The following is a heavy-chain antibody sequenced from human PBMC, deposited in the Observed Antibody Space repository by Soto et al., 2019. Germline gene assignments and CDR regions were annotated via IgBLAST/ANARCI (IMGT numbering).Heavy chain of an antibody. Sequence: QVQLVQSGAEVKKPGASVKVSCKASGYTFTSYYMHWVRQAPGQGLEWMGIINPSGGSTRYAQKSQGRVTMTRDTSTSTVYMELSSLRSEDAAVYYCAREPLYCTNGVCNYYYYYGMDVWGQGTTVTVS. CDR2: INPSGGST. J-gene: IGHJ6*02. CDR1: GYTFTSYY. D-gene: IGHD2-8*01. V-gene: IGHV1-46*01. CDR3: AREPLYCTNGVCNYYYYYGMDV.